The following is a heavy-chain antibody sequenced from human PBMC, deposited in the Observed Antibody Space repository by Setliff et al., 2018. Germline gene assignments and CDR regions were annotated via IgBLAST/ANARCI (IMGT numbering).Heavy chain of an antibody. V-gene: IGHV4-61*09. J-gene: IGHJ5*02. CDR3: ARAGPTVTSFRVLVISWWDP. Sequence: SETLSLTCTVSGGSISSSSYYWGWIRQPAGKGLEWIGHFHTGGSTNYNRSLRSRVSISVDTSKNQFSLKLSSVTAADTATYYCARAGPTVTSFRVLVISWWDPWGQGSLVTVSS. CDR1: GGSISSSSYY. D-gene: IGHD3-3*01. CDR2: FHTGGST.